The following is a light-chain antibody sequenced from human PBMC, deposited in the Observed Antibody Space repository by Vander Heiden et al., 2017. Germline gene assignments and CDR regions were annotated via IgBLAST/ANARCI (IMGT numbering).Light chain of an antibody. Sequence: AIRLTHSPSSLSASTGDRVTITCRASQGISSYLAWYQQKPGKAPKLLIYAASTLQSGVPSRFSGSGSGTDFTLTISCLQSEDFATYYCQQYYSYSWTFGQGTKVEIK. CDR1: QGISSY. CDR2: AAS. V-gene: IGKV1-8*01. J-gene: IGKJ1*01. CDR3: QQYYSYSWT.